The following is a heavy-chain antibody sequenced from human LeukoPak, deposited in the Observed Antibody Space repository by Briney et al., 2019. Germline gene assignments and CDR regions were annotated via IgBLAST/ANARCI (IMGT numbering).Heavy chain of an antibody. CDR1: GFTFGSYW. D-gene: IGHD3-10*01. CDR2: ISYDGSNK. CDR3: ARDTIHASGLWFGELLGYYYYGMDV. J-gene: IGHJ6*02. V-gene: IGHV3-30*03. Sequence: PGGSLRLSCAASGFTFGSYWMHWVRQAPGKGLEWVAVISYDGSNKYYADSVKGRFTISRDNSKNTLYLQMNSLRAEDTAVYYCARDTIHASGLWFGELLGYYYYGMDVWGQGTTVTVSS.